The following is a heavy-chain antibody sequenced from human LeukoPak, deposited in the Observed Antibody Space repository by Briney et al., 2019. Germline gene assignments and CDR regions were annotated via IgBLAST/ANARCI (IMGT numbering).Heavy chain of an antibody. CDR1: GYTFTSYG. D-gene: IGHD3-10*01. J-gene: IGHJ4*02. CDR2: ISAYNGNT. CDR3: ARVPPRSAYYYGSGSLDY. V-gene: IGHV1-18*01. Sequence: ASVKVSCKASGYTFTSYGISWVRQAPGQGLEWMGWISAYNGNTNYAQKLQGRVTMTTDTSTSTAYMELRSLRSDDTAVYYCARVPPRSAYYYGSGSLDYWGQGTLVTVSS.